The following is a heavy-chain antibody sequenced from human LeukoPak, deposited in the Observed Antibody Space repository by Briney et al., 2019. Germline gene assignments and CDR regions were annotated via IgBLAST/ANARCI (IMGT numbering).Heavy chain of an antibody. Sequence: GGSLRLSCAASGFTFSSYAMSWVRQAPGKGLEWVSAISGSSGSTYYADSVKGRFTISRDNSKNTLYLQMNSLRAEDTAVYYCAKDPGGYGRAPGYWGQGTLVTVSS. J-gene: IGHJ4*02. CDR1: GFTFSSYA. V-gene: IGHV3-23*01. CDR2: ISGSSGST. D-gene: IGHD5-12*01. CDR3: AKDPGGYGRAPGY.